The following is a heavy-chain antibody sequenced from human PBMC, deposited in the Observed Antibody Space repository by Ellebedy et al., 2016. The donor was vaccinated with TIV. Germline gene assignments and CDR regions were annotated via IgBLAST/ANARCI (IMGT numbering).Heavy chain of an antibody. CDR2: ISGSGGST. D-gene: IGHD4-23*01. CDR3: ARGSGTVVTSVY. V-gene: IGHV3-23*01. J-gene: IGHJ4*02. Sequence: GESLKISCAASGFTFSSYAMSWVRQAPGKGLEWVSAISGSGGSTYYADSVKGRFTISRDNSKNTLYLQMNSLRAEDTAVYYCARGSGTVVTSVYWGQGTLVTVSS. CDR1: GFTFSSYA.